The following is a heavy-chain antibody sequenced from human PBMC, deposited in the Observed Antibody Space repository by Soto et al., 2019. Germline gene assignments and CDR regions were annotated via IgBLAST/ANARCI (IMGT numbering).Heavy chain of an antibody. V-gene: IGHV4-34*01. Sequence: SETLSLTCAVYGGSFSGYYWSWIRQPPGKGLEWIGEINHSGSTNYNPSLKSRVTISVDTSKNQFSLKLSSVTAADTAVYYCARDFYGGYYFEYWGQGTLVTVSS. CDR3: ARDFYGGYYFEY. J-gene: IGHJ4*02. D-gene: IGHD5-12*01. CDR2: INHSGST. CDR1: GGSFSGYY.